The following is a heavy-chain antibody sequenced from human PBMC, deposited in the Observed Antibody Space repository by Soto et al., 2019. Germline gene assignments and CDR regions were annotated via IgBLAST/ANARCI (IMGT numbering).Heavy chain of an antibody. V-gene: IGHV3-30-3*02. Sequence: GGSLRLSCAASGFTFSSYAMHWVRQAPGKGLEWVAVISYDGSNKYYADSVKGRFTISRDNSKNTLYLQMNSLRALDTAVYYCAKQHSEDIVLVVAATGGADYWGQGTLVTVSS. J-gene: IGHJ4*02. D-gene: IGHD2-15*01. CDR1: GFTFSSYA. CDR3: AKQHSEDIVLVVAATGGADY. CDR2: ISYDGSNK.